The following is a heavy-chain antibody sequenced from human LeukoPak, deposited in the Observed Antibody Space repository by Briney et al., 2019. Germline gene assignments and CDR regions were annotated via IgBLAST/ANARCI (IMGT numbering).Heavy chain of an antibody. CDR2: MSPNSGNT. V-gene: IGHV1-8*03. D-gene: IGHD3-22*01. Sequence: ASVKVSCKASGYTFTSYDINWVRQATGQGLEWMGWMSPNSGNTGYAQKFQGRVTITRNTSISTAYMELSSLRSEDTALYYCARILYYYDSRSFDYWGQGTLVTVSS. CDR3: ARILYYYDSRSFDY. J-gene: IGHJ4*02. CDR1: GYTFTSYD.